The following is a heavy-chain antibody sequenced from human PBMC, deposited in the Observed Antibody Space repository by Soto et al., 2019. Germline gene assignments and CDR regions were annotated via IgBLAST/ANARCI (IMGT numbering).Heavy chain of an antibody. CDR1: GLPFSNFW. V-gene: IGHV3-74*01. J-gene: IGHJ3*02. Sequence: EVQLVESGGGLVQPGGSLRLSCAASGLPFSNFWMHWVRQAPGKGLVWVSRINSDGTNTNYADSVKGRFTISRDNAKNTLYLQMNSLRAEDTAVYHCVRLAYGGAPAIWGQGTMVTVSS. CDR3: VRLAYGGAPAI. D-gene: IGHD2-21*01. CDR2: INSDGTNT.